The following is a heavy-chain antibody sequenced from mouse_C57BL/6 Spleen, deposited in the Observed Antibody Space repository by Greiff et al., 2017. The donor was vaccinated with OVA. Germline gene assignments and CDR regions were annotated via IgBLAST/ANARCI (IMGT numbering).Heavy chain of an antibody. CDR2: INPSNGGT. J-gene: IGHJ4*01. CDR3: AREEFGYDGDYYAMDY. V-gene: IGHV1-53*01. D-gene: IGHD2-2*01. Sequence: QVQLQQPGTELVKPGASVKLSCKASGYTFTSYWMHWVKQRPGQGLEWIGNINPSNGGTNYNQKFKSKATLTVDKSSSTAYMQLSSLTSEDSAVYDCAREEFGYDGDYYAMDYWGQGTSVTVSS. CDR1: GYTFTSYW.